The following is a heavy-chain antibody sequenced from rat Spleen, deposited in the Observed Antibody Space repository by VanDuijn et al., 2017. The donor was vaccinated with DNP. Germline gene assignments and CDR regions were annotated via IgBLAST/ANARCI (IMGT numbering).Heavy chain of an antibody. Sequence: EVQLVESGGGLVQPGRSLKLSCAASGFTFSKYGMAWVRQVPGKGLEWVASITSSGGTTYYPDSVKGRFTISRDNAKNTLYLQMNSLISEDTATYYCAKDAFDYWGQGVMVTVSS. V-gene: IGHV5S13*01. CDR2: ITSSGGTT. J-gene: IGHJ2*01. CDR3: AKDAFDY. CDR1: GFTFSKYG.